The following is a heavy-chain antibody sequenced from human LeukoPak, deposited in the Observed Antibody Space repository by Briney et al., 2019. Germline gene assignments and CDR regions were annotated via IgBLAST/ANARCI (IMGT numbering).Heavy chain of an antibody. V-gene: IGHV1-69*01. CDR3: ARVNYYDSSGYGYFQH. Sequence: APGXXXXXMGXXIPIFGTANYAQKFQGRVTITADESTSTAYMELSSLRSEDTAVYYCARVNYYDSSGYGYFQHWGQGTLVTVSS. D-gene: IGHD3-22*01. CDR2: XIPIFGTA. J-gene: IGHJ1*01.